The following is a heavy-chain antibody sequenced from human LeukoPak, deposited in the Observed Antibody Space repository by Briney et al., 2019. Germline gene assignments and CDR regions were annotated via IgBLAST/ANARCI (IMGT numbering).Heavy chain of an antibody. J-gene: IGHJ4*02. CDR2: ISGSGGST. CDR3: AKDLVAYCGGDCYSGNDC. Sequence: PGGSLRLSCAASGFTFTSFWMSWVRQAPGRGLEWVSAISGSGGSTYYADSVKGRFTISRDNSKNTLYLQMNSLRAEDTAVYYCAKDLVAYCGGDCYSGNDCWGQGTLVTVSS. CDR1: GFTFTSFW. V-gene: IGHV3-23*01. D-gene: IGHD2-21*02.